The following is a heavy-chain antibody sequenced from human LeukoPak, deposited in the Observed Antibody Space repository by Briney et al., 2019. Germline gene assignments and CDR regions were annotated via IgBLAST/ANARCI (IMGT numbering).Heavy chain of an antibody. Sequence: PGGPLRLSCAASGFIFSNYVMHWVRQAPGKGLEWMTMISYDGRNKYYADSVKGRFTISRDNSKNTLYLQMNSLRTEDTAVYFCARDYYGSGSFDTGAEYWGQGTLVTVSS. CDR2: ISYDGRNK. CDR3: ARDYYGSGSFDTGAEY. J-gene: IGHJ4*02. V-gene: IGHV3-30*04. CDR1: GFIFSNYV. D-gene: IGHD3-10*01.